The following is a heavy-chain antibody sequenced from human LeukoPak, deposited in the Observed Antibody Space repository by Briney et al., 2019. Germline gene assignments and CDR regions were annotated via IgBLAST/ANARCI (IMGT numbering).Heavy chain of an antibody. CDR1: GFTFDDYG. CDR2: INWNGGST. V-gene: IGHV3-20*04. CDR3: ARDRVGATYAQSEFDP. J-gene: IGHJ5*02. Sequence: GGSLRLSCAASGFTFDDYGMSWVRQAPGKGLEWVSGINWNGGSTGYADSVKGRFTISRDNAKNSLYLQMNSLRAEDTALYYCARDRVGATYAQSEFDPWGQGTLVTVSS. D-gene: IGHD1-26*01.